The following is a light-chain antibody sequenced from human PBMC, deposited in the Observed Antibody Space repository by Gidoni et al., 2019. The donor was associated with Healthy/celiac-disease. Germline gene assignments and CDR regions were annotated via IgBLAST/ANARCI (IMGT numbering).Light chain of an antibody. J-gene: IGKJ5*01. CDR3: QQYNIGIT. CDR1: QSISSW. V-gene: IGKV1-5*03. CDR2: KAS. Sequence: DIQMTQSPSTLSASVGDRVTITCRASQSISSWLAWYQQKPGKAPKLLIYKASSLESGVPSRFSGSGSGTEFTLTISSLQPDDFATYYCQQYNIGITFGQGTRLEIK.